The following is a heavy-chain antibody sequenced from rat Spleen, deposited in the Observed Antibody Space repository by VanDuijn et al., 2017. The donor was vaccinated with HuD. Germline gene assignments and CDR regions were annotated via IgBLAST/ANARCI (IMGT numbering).Heavy chain of an antibody. CDR2: IRIVGGNT. J-gene: IGHJ2*01. CDR1: GFTYSNYV. CDR3: ARQPDYFDY. V-gene: IGHV5S23*01. Sequence: EVQLVESGGGLVQPGRSLKLSCAASGFTYSNYVMAWVSQAPTKGLEWVASIRIVGGNTYYRASVKGRFTISRDNAKNTLYLQMDSLRSEDTATYYCARQPDYFDYWGQGVMVTVSS.